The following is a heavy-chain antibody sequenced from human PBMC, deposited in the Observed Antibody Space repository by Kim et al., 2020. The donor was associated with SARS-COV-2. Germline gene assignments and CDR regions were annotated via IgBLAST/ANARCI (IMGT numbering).Heavy chain of an antibody. CDR3: ARADEYHLNLFDP. Sequence: ASVKVSCKASGYTFSNYVMHWVRQAPGQGLEWMGLIKLGNGDTKYSRKFQGRVTMTWDTSASTAYMELSSLRSEDTAVYYCARADEYHLNLFDPWRQGTLVTVSA. J-gene: IGHJ5*02. V-gene: IGHV1-3*01. CDR1: GYTFSNYV. CDR2: IKLGNGDT. D-gene: IGHD2-2*01.